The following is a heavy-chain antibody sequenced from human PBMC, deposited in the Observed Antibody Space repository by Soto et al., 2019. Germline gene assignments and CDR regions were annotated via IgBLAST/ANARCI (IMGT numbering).Heavy chain of an antibody. J-gene: IGHJ5*02. D-gene: IGHD5-12*01. CDR1: GGTFSNYA. Sequence: QVQLVQSGAEVKKPGSSVKVSCKASGGTFSNYAITWVRQAPGQGHEWVGRIIPIFGTTNVAQKFQVRVTITADESTTTANMELSGLRSDDTAVYYCAKDGGADGYFGNWLDPWGQGTLVTVSS. V-gene: IGHV1-69*15. CDR3: AKDGGADGYFGNWLDP. CDR2: IIPIFGTT.